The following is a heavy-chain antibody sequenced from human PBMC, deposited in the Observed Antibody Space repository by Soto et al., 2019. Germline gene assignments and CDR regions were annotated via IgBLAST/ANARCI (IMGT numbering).Heavy chain of an antibody. D-gene: IGHD3-10*01. CDR2: ISPLFGAA. CDR1: GGTFNTYA. Sequence: QVQLVQSGAEMKTPGSSVKVSCQSSGGTFNTYAMNWVRQAPGQGPEWMGDISPLFGAANYAPKFQGRVTITAEESTGTSYMQLSSLTSEDTALYFCAREVQVHTPAFVYWGQGTLVTVSS. V-gene: IGHV1-69*01. J-gene: IGHJ4*02. CDR3: AREVQVHTPAFVY.